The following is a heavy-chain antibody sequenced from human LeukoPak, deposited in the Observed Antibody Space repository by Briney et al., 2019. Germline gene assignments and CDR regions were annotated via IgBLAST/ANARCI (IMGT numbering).Heavy chain of an antibody. D-gene: IGHD6-19*01. CDR2: ITGRSDKT. J-gene: IGHJ4*02. CDR1: GFNFNKYD. CDR3: AKGGWLDD. V-gene: IGHV3-23*01. Sequence: GGSPRLSCAASGFNFNKYDMTWARQAPGKGLEWVSTITGRSDKTYYTDSVKGRFVTSRDNSKDTLYPQMNSLRAEDTALYYCAKGGWLDDLGQGALVTVSS.